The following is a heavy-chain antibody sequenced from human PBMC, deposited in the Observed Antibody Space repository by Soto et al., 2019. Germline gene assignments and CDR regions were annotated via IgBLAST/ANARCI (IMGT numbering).Heavy chain of an antibody. CDR3: ARGPITMVRGVLYYYGMDV. Sequence: ASVKVSCKASGYTFTSYDINWVRQATGQGLEWMGWMNPNSGNTGYAQKFQGRVTMTRNTSISTAYMELSSLRSEDTAVYYCARGPITMVRGVLYYYGMDVWGQGTTVTVSS. V-gene: IGHV1-8*01. J-gene: IGHJ6*02. CDR1: GYTFTSYD. CDR2: MNPNSGNT. D-gene: IGHD3-10*01.